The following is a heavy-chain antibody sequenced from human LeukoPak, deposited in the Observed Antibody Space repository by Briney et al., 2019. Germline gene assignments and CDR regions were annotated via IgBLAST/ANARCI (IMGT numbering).Heavy chain of an antibody. CDR3: ARGGDSYGYFHDY. V-gene: IGHV1-8*03. J-gene: IGHJ4*02. Sequence: ASVKVSCKASGYTFTSYDINWVRQATGQGLEWMGWMNPNSGNTGYAQKFQGRVTITRNTSISTAYMELSSLRSEDRAVYYCARGGDSYGYFHDYWGQGTLVTVSS. CDR2: MNPNSGNT. CDR1: GYTFTSYD. D-gene: IGHD5-24*01.